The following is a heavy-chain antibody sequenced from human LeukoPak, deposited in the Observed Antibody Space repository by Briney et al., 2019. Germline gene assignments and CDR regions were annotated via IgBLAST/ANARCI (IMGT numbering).Heavy chain of an antibody. CDR1: GGSISPYF. CDR3: ARDDYRGVTNFDP. V-gene: IGHV4-59*01. CDR2: ISYTGST. D-gene: IGHD3-10*01. J-gene: IGHJ5*02. Sequence: SETLSLTCTVSGGSISPYFWSWIRQPPGKGLEWIGYISYTGSTNYNPSLKSRVTISVDTSKNQFSLQLTSVTAAGTAVYYCARDDYRGVTNFDPWGQGTLVTVSS.